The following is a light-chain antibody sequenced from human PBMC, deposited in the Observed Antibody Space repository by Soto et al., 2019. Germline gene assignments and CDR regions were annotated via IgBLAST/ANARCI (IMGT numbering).Light chain of an antibody. Sequence: DIQMTQSPSTLSASVGDRVTITCRASQSISSWLAWYQHRPGRAPKLLVYDASSLESGVPSRFSGSGSGTEFTLTISRLQPDDFATYYCQQYKSYSAFGQGTKVDIK. CDR3: QQYKSYSA. V-gene: IGKV1-5*01. CDR2: DAS. CDR1: QSISSW. J-gene: IGKJ1*01.